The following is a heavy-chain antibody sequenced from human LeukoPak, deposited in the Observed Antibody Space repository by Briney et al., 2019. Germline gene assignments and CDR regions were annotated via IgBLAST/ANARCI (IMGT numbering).Heavy chain of an antibody. V-gene: IGHV3-74*01. CDR3: ASGSDDILTGYYTDYFDY. J-gene: IGHJ4*02. CDR1: GFTFSSYW. D-gene: IGHD3-9*01. Sequence: PGGSLRLSCAASGFTFSSYWMHWVRQAPGKGLVWVSRINSDGSSTSYADSVKGRFTISRDNAKNTLYLQMNSLGAEGTAVYYCASGSDDILTGYYTDYFDYWGQGTLVTVSS. CDR2: INSDGSST.